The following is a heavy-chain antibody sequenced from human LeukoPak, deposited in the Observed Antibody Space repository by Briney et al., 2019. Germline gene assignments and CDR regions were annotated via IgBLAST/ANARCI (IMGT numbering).Heavy chain of an antibody. CDR3: ATDGAGFDT. CDR1: GFTFNDYY. CDR2: INIGGTNI. V-gene: IGHV3-11*01. J-gene: IGHJ5*02. Sequence: PGGSLRLSCAASGFTFNDYYMSWIRQAPGKGLERLSYINIGGTNIHYADSVKGRFTISRDNAKRSLYLEMNNLRAEDTAVYYCATDGAGFDTWGQGVLVTVSS.